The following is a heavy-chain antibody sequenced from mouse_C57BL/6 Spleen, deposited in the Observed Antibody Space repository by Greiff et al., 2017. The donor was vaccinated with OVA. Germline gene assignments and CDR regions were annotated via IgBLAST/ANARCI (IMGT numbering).Heavy chain of an antibody. D-gene: IGHD1-1*01. CDR2: SRNKANDYTT. J-gene: IGHJ3*01. CDR3: ARDEDYGSPFAY. CDR1: GFTFSDFY. Sequence: EVKVVESGGGLVQSGRSLRLSCATSGFTFSDFYMEWVRQAPGKGLEWIAASRNKANDYTTEYSASVKGRFIVSRDTSQSILYLQMNALRAEDTAIYYCARDEDYGSPFAYWGQGTLVTVSA. V-gene: IGHV7-1*01.